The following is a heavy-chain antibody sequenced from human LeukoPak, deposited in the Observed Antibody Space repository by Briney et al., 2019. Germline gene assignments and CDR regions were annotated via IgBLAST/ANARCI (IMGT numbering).Heavy chain of an antibody. CDR1: GATFSSYA. V-gene: IGHV1-69*13. CDR2: IIPIYGTA. CDR3: AVIVGATQTFDY. D-gene: IGHD1-26*01. Sequence: GASVKVSCKASGATFSSYAISWVRQAPGQGLEWMGGIIPIYGTANYAQKFQGRVTITADESTSTAYMELSSLRSEDTAVYYCAVIVGATQTFDYWGQGTLVTVSS. J-gene: IGHJ4*02.